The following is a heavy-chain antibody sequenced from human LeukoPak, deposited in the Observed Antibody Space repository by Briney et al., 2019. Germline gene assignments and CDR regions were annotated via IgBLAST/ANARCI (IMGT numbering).Heavy chain of an antibody. CDR3: ARMWSTATSGWNWFDP. CDR1: GYTFTDYY. CDR2: INPNSGDT. D-gene: IGHD6-13*01. J-gene: IGHJ5*02. V-gene: IGHV1-2*02. Sequence: ASVKVSCKASGYTFTDYYVYWVRQAPGQGLEWMGWINPNSGDTNYAQKFQGGVTMTRDTSISTAYMDLSSLRSDDTAMYYCARMWSTATSGWNWFDPWGQGTLVTVSS.